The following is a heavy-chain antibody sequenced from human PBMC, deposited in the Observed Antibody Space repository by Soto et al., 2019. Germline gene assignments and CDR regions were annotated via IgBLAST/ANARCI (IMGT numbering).Heavy chain of an antibody. CDR2: IRDSGGST. V-gene: IGHV3-23*01. D-gene: IGHD3-10*01. Sequence: GGSLRLSCAASGFTFSSYAMSWVRQAPGKGLEWVSAIRDSGGSTYYADSVKGRFTISRDNSNNTLYLQLKSLRAEDTAVYYCARGHYGSGSYYNLIWGQGTLVTVSS. J-gene: IGHJ4*02. CDR3: ARGHYGSGSYYNLI. CDR1: GFTFSSYA.